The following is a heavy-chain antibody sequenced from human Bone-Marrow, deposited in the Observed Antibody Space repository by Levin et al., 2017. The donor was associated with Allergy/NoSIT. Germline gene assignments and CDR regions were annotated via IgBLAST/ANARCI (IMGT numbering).Heavy chain of an antibody. CDR1: GYTFTDYY. J-gene: IGHJ4*02. CDR2: IDPTRGDT. Sequence: GASVKVSCTVSGYTFTDYYIHWVRQTPGQGLEWIGWIDPTRGDTNFAEKFHARVVLTRNSSINTAYMELGRLRSDDAALYYCARGGTSSTDYWGQGTLVTVSS. D-gene: IGHD6-13*01. CDR3: ARGGTSSTDY. V-gene: IGHV1-2*02.